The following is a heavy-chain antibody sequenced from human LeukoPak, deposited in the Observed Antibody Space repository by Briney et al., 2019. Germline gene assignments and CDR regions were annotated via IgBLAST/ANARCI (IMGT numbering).Heavy chain of an antibody. V-gene: IGHV3-13*01. J-gene: IGHJ4*02. CDR3: ARGATGGGFDY. CDR2: IGTAGDT. D-gene: IGHD3-16*01. CDR1: GFTFSSYD. Sequence: GGSLRLSCAASGFTFSSYDMHWVRQATGKGLEWVSAIGTAGDTYYPGSVKGRFTISRENAKNSLYLQMNSLRAGDTVVYYCARGATGGGFDYWGQGTLVTVSS.